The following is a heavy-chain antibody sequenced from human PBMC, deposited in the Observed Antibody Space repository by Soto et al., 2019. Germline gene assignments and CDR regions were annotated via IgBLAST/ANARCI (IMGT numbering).Heavy chain of an antibody. J-gene: IGHJ6*03. CDR3: ARSGMIGTIFGPISLGQYYYMDV. CDR1: GFTFSSYS. V-gene: IGHV3-48*01. Sequence: GGSLRLSCAASGFTFSSYSMNWVRQAPGKGLEWVSYVSSSSSTIYYADSVKGRFTISRDNAKNSLYLQMNSLRAEDTAVYYCARSGMIGTIFGPISLGQYYYMDVWGKGTTVTVSS. D-gene: IGHD3-3*01. CDR2: VSSSSSTI.